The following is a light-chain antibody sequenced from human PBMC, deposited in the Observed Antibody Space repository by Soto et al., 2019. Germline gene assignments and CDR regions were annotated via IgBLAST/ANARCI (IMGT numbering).Light chain of an antibody. CDR3: QQTSAFPRT. J-gene: IGKJ2*01. Sequence: DIQMTQSPSSVSASVGDRLTITCRASRDISNSLAWYQQTPGKAPKLLLRGASSLHRGVPSRFSGGGAGTEFTLNISSLQPEDFETYYCQQTSAFPRTFGQGTKVDIK. V-gene: IGKV1-12*01. CDR2: GAS. CDR1: RDISNS.